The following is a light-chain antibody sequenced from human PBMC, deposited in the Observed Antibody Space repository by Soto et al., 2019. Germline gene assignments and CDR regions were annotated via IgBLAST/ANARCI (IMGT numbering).Light chain of an antibody. Sequence: DIQMTQSPSSLSASVGDRVTITCRASQSISNYLSWYQHKPGQAPKILIYVASTLQSGAPSRFSGSGSGTDFTLTISSLQPEDAATYFCQQSNSIPYSFGPGTKVEIK. CDR2: VAS. CDR3: QQSNSIPYS. CDR1: QSISNY. J-gene: IGKJ2*01. V-gene: IGKV1-39*01.